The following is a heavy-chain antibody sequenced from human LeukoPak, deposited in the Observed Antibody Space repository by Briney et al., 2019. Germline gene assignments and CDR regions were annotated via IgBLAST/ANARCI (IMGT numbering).Heavy chain of an antibody. J-gene: IGHJ4*02. CDR2: INWNGGST. V-gene: IGHV3-20*04. D-gene: IGHD3-22*01. CDR3: ARERGYYYDSSGYYPYYFDY. CDR1: GLTFDDYG. Sequence: GGSLRLSCAASGLTFDDYGMSWVRQAPGKGLEWVSGINWNGGSTGYADSVKGRFTISRDNAKNSLYLQMNSLRAEDTALYYCARERGYYYDSSGYYPYYFDYWGQGTLVTVSS.